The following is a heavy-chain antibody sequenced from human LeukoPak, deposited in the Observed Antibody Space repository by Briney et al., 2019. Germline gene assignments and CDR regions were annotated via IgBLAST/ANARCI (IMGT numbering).Heavy chain of an antibody. J-gene: IGHJ3*02. CDR3: ARRRLRFSPDAFDI. Sequence: SETLSLTCTVSGGSISSYYWSWIRQPPGKGLEWIGFFYYSGSTNYNPSLKSRVTMSVDTSKNQFSLKLSSVTAADTAMYYCARRRLRFSPDAFDIWGQGTMVTVSS. CDR1: GGSISSYY. CDR2: FYYSGST. D-gene: IGHD3-3*01. V-gene: IGHV4-59*01.